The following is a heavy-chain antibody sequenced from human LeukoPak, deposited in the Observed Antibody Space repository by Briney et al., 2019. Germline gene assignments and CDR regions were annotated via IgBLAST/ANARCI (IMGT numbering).Heavy chain of an antibody. J-gene: IGHJ4*02. Sequence: GGSLRLSCATSGFTFSNCGMSWVRQAPGKGLQWLSVIGGDGTTYYADSVKGRFTVSRDNSENTLYLQMNSLRAEDTAVYYCARVRSDSSGWYEFDYWGQGTLVTVSS. CDR3: ARVRSDSSGWYEFDY. CDR2: IGGDGTT. V-gene: IGHV3-23*01. D-gene: IGHD6-19*01. CDR1: GFTFSNCG.